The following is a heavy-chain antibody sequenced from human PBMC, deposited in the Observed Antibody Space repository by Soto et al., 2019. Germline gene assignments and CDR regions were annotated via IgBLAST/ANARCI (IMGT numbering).Heavy chain of an antibody. CDR2: LYYSGST. V-gene: IGHV4-59*02. J-gene: IGHJ3*02. Sequence: PSETLSLTCTVSGGSVRSYYWSWIRQPPGKGLEWIGYLYYSGSTNYNPSLKSRVIISVDTSKNQFSLKLTSATAADTAVYYCARGGNSGWDAFDIWGQGTVVTVSS. D-gene: IGHD6-25*01. CDR1: GGSVRSYY. CDR3: ARGGNSGWDAFDI.